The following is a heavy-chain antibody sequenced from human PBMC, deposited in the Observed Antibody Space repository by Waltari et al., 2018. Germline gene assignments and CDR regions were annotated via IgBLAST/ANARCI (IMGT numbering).Heavy chain of an antibody. Sequence: QVQLQESGPSLLKPSETLSLICTVSGGSISGFYWSWVRQPPGKGLDWIGYIYSTGSTNFHPSLKSRVTMSVDTSKNQFSLKLSSVTAADTAFYYCARGGGGDWEWFDPWGQGTLVTVSS. CDR1: GGSISGFY. CDR2: IYSTGST. J-gene: IGHJ5*02. V-gene: IGHV4-59*01. D-gene: IGHD2-21*02. CDR3: ARGGGGDWEWFDP.